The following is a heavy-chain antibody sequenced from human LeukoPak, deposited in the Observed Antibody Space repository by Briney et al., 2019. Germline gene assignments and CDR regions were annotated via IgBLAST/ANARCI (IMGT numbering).Heavy chain of an antibody. Sequence: ASVKVSCKASGYTFTSYYIHWVRQAPGQGLEWMGIIYPGGGSTNSAQKFQGRVTMTRDMSTSTVYMELRSLRSDDTAVYYCARRTAAAEYYYYYYMDVWGKGTPVTISS. V-gene: IGHV1-46*01. J-gene: IGHJ6*03. D-gene: IGHD6-13*01. CDR1: GYTFTSYY. CDR2: IYPGGGST. CDR3: ARRTAAAEYYYYYYMDV.